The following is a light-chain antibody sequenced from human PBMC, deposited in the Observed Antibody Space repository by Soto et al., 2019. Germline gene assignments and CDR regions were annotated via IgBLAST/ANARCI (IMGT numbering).Light chain of an antibody. CDR3: SSYRDTHNLV. Sequence: LTQPASVSGSPGQSIAISCTGTSSDVGGYNYVSWYQQLPGKAPKLLISEVSNRPSGVSHRFSGSKSGNTASLTISGLQAEDEADYYCSSYRDTHNLVFGIGTKVTVL. V-gene: IGLV2-14*01. CDR2: EVS. CDR1: SSDVGGYNY. J-gene: IGLJ1*01.